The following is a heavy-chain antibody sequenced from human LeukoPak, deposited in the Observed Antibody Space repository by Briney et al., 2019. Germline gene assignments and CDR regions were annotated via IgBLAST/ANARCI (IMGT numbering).Heavy chain of an antibody. CDR3: AREDYRSGGSCYEGAVDY. D-gene: IGHD2-15*01. Sequence: ASVKVSCKASGYTFTSYGITWVRQAPGQGLEWMGWISAYNGNTNYAQNLQGRVTMTTDTSTRTVYMELRSLRSDDTAVYYCAREDYRSGGSCYEGAVDYWGQGTLVTVSS. V-gene: IGHV1-18*04. J-gene: IGHJ4*02. CDR1: GYTFTSYG. CDR2: ISAYNGNT.